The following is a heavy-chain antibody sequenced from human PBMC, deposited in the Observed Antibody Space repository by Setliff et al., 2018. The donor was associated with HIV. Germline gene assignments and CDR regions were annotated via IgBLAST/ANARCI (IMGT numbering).Heavy chain of an antibody. V-gene: IGHV4-34*01. Sequence: SETLSLTCAVYGGSFNGYSWTWIRQPPGKGLEWIGGINHSGSTNYNPSLKSRVTISVDTSKSQFSLRLNSVTATDTALYYRARGGYSYGFGRHRAYFQYWGQGTQVTVSS. CDR3: ARGGYSYGFGRHRAYFQY. J-gene: IGHJ1*01. CDR2: INHSGST. CDR1: GGSFNGYS. D-gene: IGHD5-18*01.